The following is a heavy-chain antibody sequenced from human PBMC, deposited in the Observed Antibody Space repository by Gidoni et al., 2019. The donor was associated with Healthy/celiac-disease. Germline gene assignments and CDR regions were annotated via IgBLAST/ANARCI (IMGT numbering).Heavy chain of an antibody. V-gene: IGHV4-39*07. CDR2: IYYSGST. Sequence: QLQLQESCPGLVKPSATLSLTCTISGGSISSSSYYWGWIRQPPGKGLEWIGSIYYSGSTYYNPSLKSRVTISVDTSKNQFSLKLSSVTAADTAVYYCARDQSYYYGSGSYPPYYYYGMDVWGQGTTVTVSS. J-gene: IGHJ6*02. CDR1: GGSISSSSYY. CDR3: ARDQSYYYGSGSYPPYYYYGMDV. D-gene: IGHD3-10*01.